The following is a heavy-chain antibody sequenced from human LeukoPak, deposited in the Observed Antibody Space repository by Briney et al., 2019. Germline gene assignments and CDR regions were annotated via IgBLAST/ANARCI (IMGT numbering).Heavy chain of an antibody. CDR1: GGSISSSSYY. J-gene: IGHJ4*02. CDR2: IFYSGST. Sequence: SSETLSLTCTVSGGSISSSSYYWGWIRQPPGKGLEWIVNIFYSGSTYYGPSLKSRLTISLDTSRNQFSLKLSSVTAADTAVYYCARSPAGSGSDFFDYWGQGTLVTVSS. CDR3: ARSPAGSGSDFFDY. D-gene: IGHD3-10*01. V-gene: IGHV4-39*07.